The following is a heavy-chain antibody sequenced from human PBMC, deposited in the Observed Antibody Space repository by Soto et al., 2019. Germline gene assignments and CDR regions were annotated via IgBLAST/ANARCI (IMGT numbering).Heavy chain of an antibody. J-gene: IGHJ6*02. D-gene: IGHD2-15*01. CDR2: VSFDGSNK. Sequence: QMQLVESGGGVVQPGGSLRLSCAASGFTFNYYPMHWVRQAPGKGLEWVAGVSFDGSNKYYADSVKGRFTISKDNSKNTLYLQMNSLRREDTAVYYCARLPGPLVAFLYIYPLDGREAMSDVDVWGQGTTVTVSS. CDR1: GFTFNYYP. CDR3: ARLPGPLVAFLYIYPLDGREAMSDVDV. V-gene: IGHV3-30-3*01.